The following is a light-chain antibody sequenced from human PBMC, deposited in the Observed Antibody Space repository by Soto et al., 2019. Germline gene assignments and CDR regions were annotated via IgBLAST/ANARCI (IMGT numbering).Light chain of an antibody. CDR3: QQNRSYPST. CDR1: QDINSY. Sequence: IQLSQSPSSLSASLGDRVTITCRASQDINSYLAWYQQKPGKAPNLLIYEASILQRGVPSRFSGSNAGTDFTLTISSLEAEDFATYYCQQNRSYPSTFGGGTKVDIK. V-gene: IGKV1-9*01. J-gene: IGKJ4*01. CDR2: EAS.